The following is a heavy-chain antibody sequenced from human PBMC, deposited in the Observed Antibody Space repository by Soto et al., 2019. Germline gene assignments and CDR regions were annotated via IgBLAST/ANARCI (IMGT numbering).Heavy chain of an antibody. Sequence: SETLSLTCAVYGGSFSGYYWSWIRQPPGKGLEWIGEINHSGSTNYNPSLKSRVTISVDTSKNQFSLKLSSVTAADTAVYYCARGFPPTVTTPTPRGQLDYWGQGTLVTVSS. CDR1: GGSFSGYY. CDR3: ARGFPPTVTTPTPRGQLDY. CDR2: INHSGST. V-gene: IGHV4-34*01. J-gene: IGHJ4*02. D-gene: IGHD4-17*01.